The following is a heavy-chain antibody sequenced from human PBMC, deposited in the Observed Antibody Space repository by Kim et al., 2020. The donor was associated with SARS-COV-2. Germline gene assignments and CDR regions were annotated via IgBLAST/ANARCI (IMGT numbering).Heavy chain of an antibody. Sequence: PTLKSRVTISVDTSKNQFSLKLSSVTAADTAVYYCARDSRLWFGENWFDPWGQGTLVTVSS. D-gene: IGHD3-10*01. V-gene: IGHV4-59*01. CDR3: ARDSRLWFGENWFDP. J-gene: IGHJ5*02.